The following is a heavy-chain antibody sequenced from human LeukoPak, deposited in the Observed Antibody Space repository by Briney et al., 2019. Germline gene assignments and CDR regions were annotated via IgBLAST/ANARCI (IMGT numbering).Heavy chain of an antibody. CDR3: ARGSSTGTLSLWFDP. Sequence: GGSLRLSCAASGFTFSSYAMHWVRQAPGKGLEWVAVISYDGSNKYYADSVKGRFTISRDNSRNTLYLQMNSLRAEDTAVYYCARGSSTGTLSLWFDPWGQGTLVTVSS. J-gene: IGHJ5*02. D-gene: IGHD1-14*01. CDR2: ISYDGSNK. V-gene: IGHV3-30*04. CDR1: GFTFSSYA.